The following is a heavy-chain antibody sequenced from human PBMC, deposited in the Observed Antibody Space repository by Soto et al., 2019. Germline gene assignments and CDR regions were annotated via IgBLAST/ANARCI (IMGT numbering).Heavy chain of an antibody. CDR2: IYWDDDK. Sequence: QITVKESGLTLVKPTETLTLTCTFSGFSLSSIGMGVGWIRQPPGKAMEWLALIYWDDDKSYSPSLSSRLTITKDPSNNKVDRTMTNMDPVDTATYYCARLTRGVYDSGRLWEKFDYWGQGTLVTVSS. D-gene: IGHD5-12*01. V-gene: IGHV2-5*02. CDR3: ARLTRGVYDSGRLWEKFDY. CDR1: GFSLSSIGMG. J-gene: IGHJ4*02.